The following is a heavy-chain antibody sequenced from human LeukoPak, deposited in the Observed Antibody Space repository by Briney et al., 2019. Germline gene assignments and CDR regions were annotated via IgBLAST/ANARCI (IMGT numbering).Heavy chain of an antibody. CDR3: VRNNYYDRCGYYCGGH. J-gene: IGHJ4*02. V-gene: IGHV3-74*01. CDR1: GFTFSSYW. CDR2: ISGDGSST. D-gene: IGHD3-22*01. Sequence: TGGSLRLSCAASGFTFSSYWMHWVRQAPGKGLLWVSRISGDGSSTSYADSVKGRFTVSRDNAKNTLYLEISSLRAEDTAVYYCVRNNYYDRCGYYCGGHWGQGTLVTVSS.